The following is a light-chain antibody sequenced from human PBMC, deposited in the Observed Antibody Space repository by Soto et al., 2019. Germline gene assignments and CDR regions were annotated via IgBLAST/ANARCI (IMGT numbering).Light chain of an antibody. CDR3: QQADSFPWT. CDR1: QGISSL. V-gene: IGKV1D-12*01. Sequence: DIQMTQSPSYVSASVEDRVTITCRASQGISSLLAWYQQKPGKAPKLLIYYASNLENGVPSRFSGSGSGPDFTLTLSSRQPEDFATYFCQQADSFPWTFGQGTKVEL. CDR2: YAS. J-gene: IGKJ1*01.